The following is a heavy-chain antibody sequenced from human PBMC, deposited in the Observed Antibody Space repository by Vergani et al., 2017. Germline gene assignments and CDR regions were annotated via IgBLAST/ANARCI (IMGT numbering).Heavy chain of an antibody. J-gene: IGHJ1*01. CDR3: ARGVRGSRSSFQH. CDR1: GGSFSGYY. Sequence: QVQLQQWGAGLLKPSETLSLTCAVYGGSFSGYYWSWIRQPPGKGLEWIGEINHSGSTNYNPALKSRVTRSVDTSKNQFSLKLSSVTAADTAVYYCARGVRGSRSSFQHWGQGTLVTVSS. V-gene: IGHV4-34*01. D-gene: IGHD3-10*01. CDR2: INHSGST.